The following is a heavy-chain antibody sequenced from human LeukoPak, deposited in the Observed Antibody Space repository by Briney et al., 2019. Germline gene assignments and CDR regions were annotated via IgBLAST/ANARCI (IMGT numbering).Heavy chain of an antibody. J-gene: IGHJ3*02. D-gene: IGHD3-16*01. CDR1: GLPFSDFG. CDR3: AKGPPLLGDDAFDI. Sequence: PGQSLRLSCTGSGLPFSDFGLSWVRQAPGKGLEWVSVIYSGGSTYYADSVKGRFTISRDNSKNTLYLQMNSLRAEDTAVYYCAKGPPLLGDDAFDIWGQGTMVTVSS. V-gene: IGHV3-53*01. CDR2: IYSGGST.